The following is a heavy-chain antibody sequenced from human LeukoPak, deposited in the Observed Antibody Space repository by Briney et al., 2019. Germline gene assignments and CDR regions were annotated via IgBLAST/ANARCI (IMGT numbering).Heavy chain of an antibody. CDR2: ISGSGGST. CDR1: GFTFDDYA. V-gene: IGHV3-23*01. CDR3: AKNQFGELTDY. D-gene: IGHD3-10*01. Sequence: GGSLRLSCAASGFTFDDYAMSWVRQAPGKGLEWVSAISGSGGSTYYADSVKGRFTISRDNSKNTLYLQMNSLRAEDTAVYYCAKNQFGELTDYWGQGTLVTVSS. J-gene: IGHJ4*02.